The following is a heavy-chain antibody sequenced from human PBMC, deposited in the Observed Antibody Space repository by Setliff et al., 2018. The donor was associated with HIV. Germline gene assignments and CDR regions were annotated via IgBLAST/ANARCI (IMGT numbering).Heavy chain of an antibody. CDR2: IIPIFGTA. CDR1: GGTFSSYA. D-gene: IGHD1-1*01. J-gene: IGHJ2*01. Sequence: RASVKVSCKASGGTFSSYAISWVRQAPGQGLEWMGRIIPIFGTANYAQKFQGRVTISRDTSASTAYMELSSLGSEDTAVYYCARERATGKPPLLNWYFDLWGRGTLVTVSS. V-gene: IGHV1-69*05. CDR3: ARERATGKPPLLNWYFDL.